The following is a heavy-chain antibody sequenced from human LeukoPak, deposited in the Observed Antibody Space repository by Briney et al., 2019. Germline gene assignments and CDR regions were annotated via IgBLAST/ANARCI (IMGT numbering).Heavy chain of an antibody. J-gene: IGHJ3*02. CDR1: GYTFTGYY. Sequence: ASVKVSCKASGYTFTGYYMHWVRQAPGQGLEWMGWISAYNGNTNYAQKLQGRVTMTTDTSTSTAYMELRSLRSDDTAVYYCARLLTYYYDSSGYHDAFDIWGQGTWSPSLQ. CDR3: ARLLTYYYDSSGYHDAFDI. V-gene: IGHV1-18*04. CDR2: ISAYNGNT. D-gene: IGHD3-22*01.